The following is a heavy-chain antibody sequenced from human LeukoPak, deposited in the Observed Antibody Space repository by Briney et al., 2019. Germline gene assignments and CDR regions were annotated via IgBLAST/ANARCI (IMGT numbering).Heavy chain of an antibody. CDR2: IYYSGST. CDR1: GVSVSSGSYY. CDR3: ARGNYGLDAFDI. V-gene: IGHV4-61*01. Sequence: SETLSLTCTVSGVSVSSGSYYWSWIRQPPGKGLEWIGYIYYSGSTNYNPSLKSRVTISVDTSKHQFSLKLSSVTAADTAVYYCARGNYGLDAFDIWGQGTMVTVSS. D-gene: IGHD1-7*01. J-gene: IGHJ3*02.